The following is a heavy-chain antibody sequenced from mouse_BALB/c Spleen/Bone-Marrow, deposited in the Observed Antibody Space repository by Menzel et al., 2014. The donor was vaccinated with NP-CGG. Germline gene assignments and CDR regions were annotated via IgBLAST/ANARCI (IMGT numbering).Heavy chain of an antibody. J-gene: IGHJ2*01. CDR3: ARLDHYGYLNY. V-gene: IGHV4-1*02. Sequence: EVKVVESGGGLVQPGGSLKLSCAASGFDFSRYWMSWVRQAPEKGLEWIGEINPDSSTINYTPSLKDKFIISRDNAKNTLYLRLNKVRSEDTALYYCARLDHYGYLNYWGQGTTLTVSS. CDR2: INPDSSTI. CDR1: GFDFSRYW. D-gene: IGHD1-1*01.